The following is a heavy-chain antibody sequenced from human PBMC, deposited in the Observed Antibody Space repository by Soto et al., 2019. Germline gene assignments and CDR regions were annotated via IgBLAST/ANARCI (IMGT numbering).Heavy chain of an antibody. V-gene: IGHV1-69*01. D-gene: IGHD6-13*01. CDR1: GGTFKSSA. CDR3: ASPKSPPYSSNWYNYFDP. CDR2: IIPFFGTT. Sequence: QVQLVQSGAEVKKPGSSVKVSCKASGGTFKSSAFNWVRQAPGLGLEWMGGIIPFFGTTNYAHKFRDRVTITADESSSTVYMELSSLTSDDTAIYYCASPKSPPYSSNWYNYFDPRGQGTLVTVSS. J-gene: IGHJ5*02.